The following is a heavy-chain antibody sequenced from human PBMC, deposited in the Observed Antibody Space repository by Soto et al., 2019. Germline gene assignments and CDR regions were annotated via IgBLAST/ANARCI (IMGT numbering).Heavy chain of an antibody. V-gene: IGHV3-21*01. J-gene: IGHJ6*03. Sequence: EVQLVESGGGLVKPGGSLRLSCAASGFTFSSYSMNWVRQAPGKGLEWVSSIRSSSSYIYYADSVKGRFTISRDNAKNSLYLQMNSLRAEDTAVYYCARQAGYCSSTSCYARGYYYYYYMDVWGKGTTVTVSS. CDR2: IRSSSSYI. CDR3: ARQAGYCSSTSCYARGYYYYYYMDV. D-gene: IGHD2-2*01. CDR1: GFTFSSYS.